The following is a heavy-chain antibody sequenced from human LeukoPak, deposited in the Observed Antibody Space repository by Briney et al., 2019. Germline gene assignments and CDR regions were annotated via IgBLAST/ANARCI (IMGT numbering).Heavy chain of an antibody. CDR2: ISANSGST. CDR1: GFTFNNYA. CDR3: AKDLIAAAGTNYFDY. D-gene: IGHD6-13*01. Sequence: GGSLRLSCAASGFTFNNYAMTWVRQAPGKGLEWVSSISANSGSTYYADSVKGRFTISRDNSKNTLYLQMNSLRAEDTAVYYCAKDLIAAAGTNYFDYWGQGTLVTVSS. J-gene: IGHJ4*02. V-gene: IGHV3-23*01.